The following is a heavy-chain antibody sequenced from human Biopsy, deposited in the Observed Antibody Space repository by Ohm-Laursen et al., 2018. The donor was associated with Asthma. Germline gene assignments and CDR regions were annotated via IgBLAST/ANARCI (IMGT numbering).Heavy chain of an antibody. Sequence: GTLSLTCPVSGGSISNSNYYWGWIRQSPGKGLEWIGSLHYSGSPYYTFYNPSLESRVTISLDASKNEFSLRLTYVTAADTAQYYWVRQAGYRSGWAKLLFVFYGIDVWGPGTTVTVSS. CDR3: VRQAGYRSGWAKLLFVFYGIDV. CDR2: LHYSGSPYYT. V-gene: IGHV4-39*01. CDR1: GGSISNSNYY. D-gene: IGHD6-19*01. J-gene: IGHJ6*02.